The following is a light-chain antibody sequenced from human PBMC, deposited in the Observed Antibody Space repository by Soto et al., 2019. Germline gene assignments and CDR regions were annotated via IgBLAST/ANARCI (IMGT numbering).Light chain of an antibody. CDR2: DVS. J-gene: IGKJ4*01. CDR3: QQRTT. CDR1: QSVNNF. V-gene: IGKV3-11*01. Sequence: EIVLTQSPATLSLSPGERATLSYRASQSVNNFVAWFQQKPGQAPRLLIYDVSNRATGIPARFSGSGSGADFTLTISSLEPEDFALYFCQQRTTFGGGTRVEIK.